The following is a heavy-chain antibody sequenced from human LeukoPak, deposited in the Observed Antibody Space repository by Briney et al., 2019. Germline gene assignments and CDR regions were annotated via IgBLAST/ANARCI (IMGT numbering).Heavy chain of an antibody. J-gene: IGHJ4*02. V-gene: IGHV4-59*01. Sequence: PSETLSLTCTVSSGSIGTYSWNWIRQPPGKGLEWIGYIYYSGTTNYNPSLKSRVTISVDTSKNQFSLKLSSVTAADTAVYYCARGVYIAAAQYAYWGQGTLVTVSS. D-gene: IGHD6-13*01. CDR3: ARGVYIAAAQYAY. CDR1: SGSIGTYS. CDR2: IYYSGTT.